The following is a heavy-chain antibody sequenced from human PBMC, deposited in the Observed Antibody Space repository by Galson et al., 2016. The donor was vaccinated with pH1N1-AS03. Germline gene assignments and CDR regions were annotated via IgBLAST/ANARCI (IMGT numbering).Heavy chain of an antibody. D-gene: IGHD4/OR15-4a*01. CDR3: ARGPVSYANYWFPPPDY. J-gene: IGHJ4*02. CDR1: GFTFSSYA. V-gene: IGHV3-64*01. CDR2: ISGNGFST. Sequence: SLRLSCAVGGFTFSSYAMFWVRQAPGKGLEYVSVISGNGFSTYYANSVKDRFTVSRDNSKNTLYLQMGSLRVEDMAVYYCARGPVSYANYWFPPPDYWGQGVRVTVSS.